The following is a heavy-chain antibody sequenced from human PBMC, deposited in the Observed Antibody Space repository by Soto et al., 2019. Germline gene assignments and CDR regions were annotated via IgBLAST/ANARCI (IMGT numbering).Heavy chain of an antibody. CDR3: ARDRQSTDYDFWSGFGRLDY. CDR1: GFTFSSYG. J-gene: IGHJ4*02. CDR2: IWYDGSNK. V-gene: IGHV3-33*01. D-gene: IGHD3-3*01. Sequence: GGSLRLSCAASGFTFSSYGMHWVRQAPGKGLEWVAVIWYDGSNKYYADSVKGRFTISRDNSKNTLYLQMNSLRAEDTAVYYCARDRQSTDYDFWSGFGRLDYWGQGTLVTVSS.